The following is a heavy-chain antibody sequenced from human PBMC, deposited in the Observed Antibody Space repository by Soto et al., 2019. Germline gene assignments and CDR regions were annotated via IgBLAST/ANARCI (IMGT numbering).Heavy chain of an antibody. D-gene: IGHD2-21*02. J-gene: IGHJ6*02. CDR2: IVPVFGTP. V-gene: IGHV1-69*01. CDR3: ARTAIIQSRPSGMDYYFTRDV. Sequence: QVQLVQSGAEVRKPGSSVRVSCRASGGSFSTYAISWVRQAPGQGLEWMGGIVPVFGTPNYAQKFQDRVIIPADESTTTAYMELSSLRSDATAIYYCARTAIIQSRPSGMDYYFTRDVWGQGTTVTVSS. CDR1: GGSFSTYA.